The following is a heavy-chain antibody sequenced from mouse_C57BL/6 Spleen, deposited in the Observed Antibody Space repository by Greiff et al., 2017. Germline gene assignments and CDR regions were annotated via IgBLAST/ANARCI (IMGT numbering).Heavy chain of an antibody. Sequence: VQLQQPGAELVKPGASVKMSCKASGYTFTSYWITWVKQRPGQGLEWIGDIYPGSGSTNYNEKFKSKATLTVDTSSSTAYMQLSSLTSEDSAVYDCAKWTYYSNYNVFMDCWGQGTTVTVAS. J-gene: IGHJ4*01. CDR3: AKWTYYSNYNVFMDC. CDR2: IYPGSGST. CDR1: GYTFTSYW. D-gene: IGHD2-5*01. V-gene: IGHV1-55*01.